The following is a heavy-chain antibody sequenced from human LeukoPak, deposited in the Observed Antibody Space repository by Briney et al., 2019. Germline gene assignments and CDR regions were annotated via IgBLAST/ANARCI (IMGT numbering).Heavy chain of an antibody. D-gene: IGHD5-12*01. Sequence: PSETLSLTCTVSGGSISSSSYYWGWIRQPPGTGLEWIGSIYYSGSTYYNPSLKSRVTISVDTSKNQFSLKLSSVTAADTAVYYCAISFSGYDPLYFDYWGQGTLVTVSS. CDR1: GGSISSSSYY. V-gene: IGHV4-39*01. CDR2: IYYSGST. J-gene: IGHJ4*02. CDR3: AISFSGYDPLYFDY.